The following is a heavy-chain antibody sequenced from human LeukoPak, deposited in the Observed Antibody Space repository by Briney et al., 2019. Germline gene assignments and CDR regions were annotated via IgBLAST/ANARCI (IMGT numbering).Heavy chain of an antibody. CDR2: ISSSGSTK. Sequence: GGSLRLSCGASGITFSSYSMNWVRQAPGKGLEWVSYISSSGSTKYYADSVKGRFTISRDNDRNSLYLQMNSLRAEDTAVYFCARGGLSIMGYWGQGTLVTVSS. V-gene: IGHV3-48*01. CDR1: GITFSSYS. CDR3: ARGGLSIMGY. D-gene: IGHD2/OR15-2a*01. J-gene: IGHJ4*02.